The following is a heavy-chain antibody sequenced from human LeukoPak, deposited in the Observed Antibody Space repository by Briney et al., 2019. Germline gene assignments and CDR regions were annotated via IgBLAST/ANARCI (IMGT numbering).Heavy chain of an antibody. Sequence: PGGSLRLSCTASGFTFSVYGMNWVRQAPGKGLEWVSSITSSGTFTYYADSVKGRFTISRDNARNSLHLQMNSLRADDTAVYFCARALMTTVTTPGYWGQGTLVTVSS. CDR3: ARALMTTVTTPGY. J-gene: IGHJ4*02. V-gene: IGHV3-21*01. D-gene: IGHD4-17*01. CDR1: GFTFSVYG. CDR2: ITSSGTFT.